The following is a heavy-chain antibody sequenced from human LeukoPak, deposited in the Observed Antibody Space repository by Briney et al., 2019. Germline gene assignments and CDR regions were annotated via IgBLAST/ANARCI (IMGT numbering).Heavy chain of an antibody. J-gene: IGHJ4*02. D-gene: IGHD5-12*01. V-gene: IGHV3-13*01. CDR3: ARGLKGDLYSGPTPDY. Sequence: PGGSLRLTCAASGFTFSSYDMHWVRQATGKGLEWVSAIGTAGDTYYPGSVEGRFTISRENAKNSLYLQMNSLRAGDTAVYYCARGLKGDLYSGPTPDYWGQGTLVTVSS. CDR2: IGTAGDT. CDR1: GFTFSSYD.